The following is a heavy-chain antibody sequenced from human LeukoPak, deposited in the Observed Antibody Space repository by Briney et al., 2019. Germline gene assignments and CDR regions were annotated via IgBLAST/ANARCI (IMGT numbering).Heavy chain of an antibody. CDR1: GGSISSGGYS. CDR3: ARGTTVTTGFDY. J-gene: IGHJ4*02. D-gene: IGHD4-17*01. CDR2: IYHSGST. Sequence: PSQTLSLTCAVSGGSISSGGYSWSWIRQPPGKGLEWIGYIYHSGSTYYNPSLKSRVTISVDRSKNQFSLKLSSMTAADTAVYYCARGTTVTTGFDYWGQGTLVTVSS. V-gene: IGHV4-30-2*01.